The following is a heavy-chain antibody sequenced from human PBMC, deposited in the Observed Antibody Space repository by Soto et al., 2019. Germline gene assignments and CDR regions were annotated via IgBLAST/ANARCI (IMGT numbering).Heavy chain of an antibody. D-gene: IGHD2-2*01. Sequence: EVQLVESGGGLIQPGGSLRLSCAASGFTLSANYMSWVRQAPGKGLEWVSVIYSDDSTYYADSVKGRFTISSDNSKNTLFLQMNSLRAEDTAVYYCARSYSTSLNWFDPWGQGTLVSVSS. CDR2: IYSDDST. CDR1: GFTLSANY. CDR3: ARSYSTSLNWFDP. J-gene: IGHJ5*02. V-gene: IGHV3-53*01.